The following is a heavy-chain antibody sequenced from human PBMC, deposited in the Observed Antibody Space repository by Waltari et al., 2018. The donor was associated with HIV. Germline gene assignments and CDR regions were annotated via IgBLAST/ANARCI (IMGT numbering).Heavy chain of an antibody. Sequence: EVQLLESGGGLIAPGGSLRLSCVGSGFIFSSYAMIWVGQAPGKGLEWVSGISGSGNSTYYAGSVKGRFIISRDNSKNTVFLQMNSLRAEDTAVYYCAKGDCNSPSCPFDFWGQVTLVTVSS. D-gene: IGHD2-2*01. J-gene: IGHJ4*02. V-gene: IGHV3-23*01. CDR2: ISGSGNST. CDR3: AKGDCNSPSCPFDF. CDR1: GFIFSSYA.